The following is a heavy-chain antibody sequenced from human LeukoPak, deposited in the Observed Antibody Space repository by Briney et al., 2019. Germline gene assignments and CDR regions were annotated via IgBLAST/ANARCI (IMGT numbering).Heavy chain of an antibody. Sequence: GESLKISCKGSGYRFIDYWIGWVRQMPGKGLEWMGIIYPGDSDTRYSPSFQGQVTISADKSISTAYLQWSSLKASDTAMYHCARHAYYGSGSYDNWFDPWGQGTLVTVSS. CDR1: GYRFIDYW. V-gene: IGHV5-51*01. D-gene: IGHD3-10*01. CDR2: IYPGDSDT. CDR3: ARHAYYGSGSYDNWFDP. J-gene: IGHJ5*02.